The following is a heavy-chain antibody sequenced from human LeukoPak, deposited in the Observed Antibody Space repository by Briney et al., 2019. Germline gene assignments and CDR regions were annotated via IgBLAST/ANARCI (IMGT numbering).Heavy chain of an antibody. Sequence: GASVKVSCKASGYTFTSYGISWVRQAPGQGLEWMGGIRVYNGNTNYVQRLQGRVTMTTDTSTSTAYMELRSLRSDDTAVYYCARHAGYSSSWCDYWGQGTLVTVSS. CDR3: ARHAGYSSSWCDY. J-gene: IGHJ4*02. CDR2: IRVYNGNT. CDR1: GYTFTSYG. V-gene: IGHV1-18*01. D-gene: IGHD6-13*01.